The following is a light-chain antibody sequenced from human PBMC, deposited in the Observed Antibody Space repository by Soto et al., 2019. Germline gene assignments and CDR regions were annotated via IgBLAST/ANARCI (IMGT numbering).Light chain of an antibody. J-gene: IGKJ4*01. CDR3: QQRGKWLT. CDR2: DAS. Sequence: EIVLTQSPATLSLSPGERATLSCRASQTIDICLAWYQQKPGQAPRLLIDDASNRAAGIPARFSGGGSGTDLALTISSLEPEDFSVYYCQQRGKWLTFGGGTQVEIK. V-gene: IGKV3-11*01. CDR1: QTIDIC.